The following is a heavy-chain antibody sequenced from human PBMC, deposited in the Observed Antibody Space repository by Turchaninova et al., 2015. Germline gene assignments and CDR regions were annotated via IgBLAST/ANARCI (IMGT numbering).Heavy chain of an antibody. V-gene: IGHV2-70*04. CDR2: IDWDDDK. CDR1: GFSLSTSGMR. J-gene: IGHJ3*02. D-gene: IGHD3-3*01. CDR3: ARTITIFGVLTKGTDAFDI. Sequence: QVTLKESGPALVKPTQTLTLTCTFSGFSLSTSGMRVSWIRQPPGKALEWLARIDWDDDKLYSTFLKTRLTIAKDTSKNQVGLTMTNVDPMDTAMYYCARTITIFGVLTKGTDAFDIWGPGTMVTVSS.